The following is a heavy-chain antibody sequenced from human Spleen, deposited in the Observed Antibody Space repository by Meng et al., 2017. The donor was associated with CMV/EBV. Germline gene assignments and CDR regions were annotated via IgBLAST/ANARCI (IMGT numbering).Heavy chain of an antibody. J-gene: IGHJ4*02. V-gene: IGHV3-30*02. D-gene: IGHD3-22*01. CDR1: GFTFSSYG. Sequence: GESLKISCAASGFTFSSYGMHWVRQAPGKGLEWVAFIRYDGSNKYYADFVKGRFTISRDNSKNTLYLQMNSLRAEDTALYYCARASQYYYDSSGYPDYWGQGTLVTVSS. CDR2: IRYDGSNK. CDR3: ARASQYYYDSSGYPDY.